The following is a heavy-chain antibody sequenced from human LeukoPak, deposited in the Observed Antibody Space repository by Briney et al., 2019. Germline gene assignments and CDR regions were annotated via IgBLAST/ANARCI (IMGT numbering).Heavy chain of an antibody. Sequence: ASVKVSCKASGYTFTSYDINWVRQATGQGLEWMGWMNPNSGNTGYAQKFQGRVTMTRNTSISTAYMELSRLRSDDTAVYYCARVGIAAAGTWNYYYGMDVWGQGTTVTVSS. CDR1: GYTFTSYD. D-gene: IGHD6-13*01. CDR3: ARVGIAAAGTWNYYYGMDV. V-gene: IGHV1-8*01. CDR2: MNPNSGNT. J-gene: IGHJ6*02.